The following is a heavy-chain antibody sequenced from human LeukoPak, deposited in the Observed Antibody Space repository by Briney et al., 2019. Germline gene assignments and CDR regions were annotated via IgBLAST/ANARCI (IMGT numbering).Heavy chain of an antibody. V-gene: IGHV1-46*01. Sequence: ASVKVSCKASGYTFTSYYMHWVRQAPGQGLEWMGIIDPSGGSTSYAQKFQGRVTMTRDTSTSTVYMELSSLRSEDTAVYYCARTPWDIVVVPAAISHGMDVWGQGTTVTVSS. CDR2: IDPSGGST. D-gene: IGHD2-2*02. J-gene: IGHJ6*02. CDR1: GYTFTSYY. CDR3: ARTPWDIVVVPAAISHGMDV.